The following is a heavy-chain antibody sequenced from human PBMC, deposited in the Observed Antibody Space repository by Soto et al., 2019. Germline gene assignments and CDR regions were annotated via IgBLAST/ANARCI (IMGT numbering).Heavy chain of an antibody. CDR2: IIPIFGTA. D-gene: IGHD1-20*01. CDR3: ARAMEAVVFRGYNWKPYYYYGMDV. V-gene: IGHV1-69*01. Sequence: RXSVKVSCNASGYTFTSYGIVWVRQAPGQGLEWMGGIIPIFGTANYAQKFQGRVTITADESTSTAYMELSSLRSEDTAVYYCARAMEAVVFRGYNWKPYYYYGMDVWGQGTTVTVSS. CDR1: GYTFTSYG. J-gene: IGHJ6*02.